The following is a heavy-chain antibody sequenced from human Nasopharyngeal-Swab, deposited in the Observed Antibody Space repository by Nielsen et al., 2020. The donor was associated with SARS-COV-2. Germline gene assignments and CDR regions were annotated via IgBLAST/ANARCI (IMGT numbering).Heavy chain of an antibody. CDR3: ARGGGDDYVWGSYNYYFDY. D-gene: IGHD3-16*01. CDR1: GFTVSSNY. Sequence: GESLKIPCAASGFTVSSNYMSWVRQAPGKGLEWVSVIYSGGSTYYADSVKGRFTISRDNSKNTLYLQMNSLRAEDTAVYYCARGGGDDYVWGSYNYYFDYWGQGTLVTVSS. J-gene: IGHJ4*02. V-gene: IGHV3-53*01. CDR2: IYSGGST.